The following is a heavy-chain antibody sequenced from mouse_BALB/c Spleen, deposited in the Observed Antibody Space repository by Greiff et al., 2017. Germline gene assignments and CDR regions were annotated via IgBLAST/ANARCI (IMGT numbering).Heavy chain of an antibody. CDR3: ARRYDGLFDY. J-gene: IGHJ2*01. Sequence: EVKLQESGAELVKPGASVKLSCTASGFNIKDTYMHWVKQRPEQGLEWIGRIDPANGNTKYDPKFQGKATITADTSSNTAYLQLSSLTSEDTAVYYCARRYDGLFDYWGQGTTLTVSS. V-gene: IGHV14-3*02. CDR2: IDPANGNT. D-gene: IGHD2-14*01. CDR1: GFNIKDTY.